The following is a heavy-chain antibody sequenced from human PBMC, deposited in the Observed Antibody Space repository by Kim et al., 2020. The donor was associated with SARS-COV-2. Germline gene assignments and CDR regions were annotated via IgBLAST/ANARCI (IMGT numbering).Heavy chain of an antibody. D-gene: IGHD5-12*01. Sequence: GGSLRLSCAASGFTFSNHWMHWVRQAPGKGLVWVSRVKGDGSSTSYADSVKGRFTISRDNAKNTLYLQMNSLGVEDTAVYYCTRTTGSGGYVDWGQGTL. CDR3: TRTTGSGGYVD. V-gene: IGHV3-74*01. CDR2: VKGDGSST. J-gene: IGHJ4*02. CDR1: GFTFSNHW.